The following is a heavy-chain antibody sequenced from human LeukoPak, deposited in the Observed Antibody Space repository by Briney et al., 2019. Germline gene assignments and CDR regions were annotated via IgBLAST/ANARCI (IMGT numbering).Heavy chain of an antibody. Sequence: GESLKISCKGYGDRFTSYWVAWVRQMPGKGLEWMGIIFPGDSDTRYSPSIQGQVTISVDRSISTAYLRWSSLKASDTAICYCARRPLHSQNWLAPWGQGTLVTVSS. CDR1: GDRFTSYW. CDR3: ARRPLHSQNWLAP. J-gene: IGHJ5*02. V-gene: IGHV5-51*01. CDR2: IFPGDSDT.